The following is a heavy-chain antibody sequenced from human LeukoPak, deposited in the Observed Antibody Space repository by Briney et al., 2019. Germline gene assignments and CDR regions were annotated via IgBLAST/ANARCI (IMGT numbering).Heavy chain of an antibody. V-gene: IGHV1-69*04. CDR2: IIPILGGA. CDR1: GCTFTSYS. CDR3: ARAPSYYYDSSGYSDPDS. D-gene: IGHD3-22*01. J-gene: IGHJ4*02. Sequence: SVKVSCKASGCTFTSYSISWVRQAPGQGLEWMGRIIPILGGANYAQKFQGRVTITTDKSTSTAYMELSRLRSEDTAVYYCARAPSYYYDSSGYSDPDSWGQGTLVTVSS.